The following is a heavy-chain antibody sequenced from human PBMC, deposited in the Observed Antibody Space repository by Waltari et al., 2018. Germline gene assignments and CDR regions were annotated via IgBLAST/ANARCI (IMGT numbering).Heavy chain of an antibody. CDR1: GGSISGAYY. CDR3: ARHRGVHTGFPGLDP. D-gene: IGHD3-10*01. J-gene: IGHJ5*02. CDR2: VSSGGNT. V-gene: IGHV4-39*01. Sequence: QLQLQESGPGLVKPSETLSLICTVSGGSISGAYYWDGIRQSPGTGLEWIGDVSSGGNTNYNPSLKGRVTISTDTSKNQFSRRLRSVTAADTAVYYCARHRGVHTGFPGLDPWGQGTLVTVSS.